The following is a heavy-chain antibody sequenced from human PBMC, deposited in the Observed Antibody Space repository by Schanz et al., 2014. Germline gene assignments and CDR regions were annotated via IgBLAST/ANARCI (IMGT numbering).Heavy chain of an antibody. CDR2: IGGDASRT. CDR3: ARPPPXVRXXXXXXXX. Sequence: EVHLVESGGGLVQPGGSLRLSCAASGFNFITFAMSWVRQAPGKGPEWVSAIGGDASRTYYADSVKGRFTISRDNSKXXXXLKRNXXXXXXXXXXXXARPPPXVRXXXXXXXXWGQGSLVTVSS. J-gene: IGHJ5*02. D-gene: IGHD3-10*01. CDR1: GFNFITFA. V-gene: IGHV3-23*04.